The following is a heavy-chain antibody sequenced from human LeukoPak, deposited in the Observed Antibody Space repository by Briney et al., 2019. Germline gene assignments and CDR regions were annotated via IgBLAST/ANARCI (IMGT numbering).Heavy chain of an antibody. CDR2: ISSSSSYI. CDR3: ARDPYCSSTISYIDY. Sequence: GGSLRLSCAASGFTLSSYSMNWVRQAPGKGLEWVSSISSSSSYIYYADSVKGRFTISRDNAKNSLYLQMNSLRVEDTAVYYCARDPYCSSTISYIDYWGQGTLVTVSS. D-gene: IGHD2-2*01. CDR1: GFTLSSYS. V-gene: IGHV3-21*01. J-gene: IGHJ4*02.